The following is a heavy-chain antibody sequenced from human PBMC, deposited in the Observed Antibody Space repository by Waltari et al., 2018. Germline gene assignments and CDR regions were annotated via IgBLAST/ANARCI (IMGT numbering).Heavy chain of an antibody. Sequence: QVQLVEAGGGVVQPGRYLRISCEAYGVTLSQYGMNWVRQAPGKGLEWVAVISDDGSSTYYGDSFKGRFTLSRDNSRNTLNLQMNRLRTEDTVMYYCVSYPIFQGAVDAFDIWGQGTMVTVSS. CDR3: VSYPIFQGAVDAFDI. CDR2: ISDDGSST. D-gene: IGHD3-3*02. V-gene: IGHV3-30*03. CDR1: GVTLSQYG. J-gene: IGHJ3*02.